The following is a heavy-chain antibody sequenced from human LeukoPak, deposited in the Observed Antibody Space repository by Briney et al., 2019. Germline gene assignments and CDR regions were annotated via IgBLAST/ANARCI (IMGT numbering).Heavy chain of an antibody. D-gene: IGHD3-22*01. J-gene: IGHJ4*02. CDR3: ARVARRGNAYYYDSSGLPH. V-gene: IGHV1-46*01. CDR1: GYTFTSYY. Sequence: ASVKVSCKASGYTFTSYYMHWVRQAPGRGLEWMGIINPSGGSTSYAQKFQGRVTMTRDTSTSTVYMELSSLRSEDTAVYYCARVARRGNAYYYDSSGLPHWGQGTLVTVSS. CDR2: INPSGGST.